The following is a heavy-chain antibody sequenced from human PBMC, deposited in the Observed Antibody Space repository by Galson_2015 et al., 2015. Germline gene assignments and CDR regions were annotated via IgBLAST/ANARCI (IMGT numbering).Heavy chain of an antibody. CDR1: GGTFSSYA. Sequence: SVKVSCKASGGTFSSYAISWVRQAPGQGPEWMGWISAYNGNTNYAQKPQGRVTMTTDTSTSTAYMELRSLRSDDTAVYYCARVGSIAAAGKDYWGQGTLVTVSS. CDR2: ISAYNGNT. CDR3: ARVGSIAAAGKDY. D-gene: IGHD6-13*01. J-gene: IGHJ4*02. V-gene: IGHV1-18*01.